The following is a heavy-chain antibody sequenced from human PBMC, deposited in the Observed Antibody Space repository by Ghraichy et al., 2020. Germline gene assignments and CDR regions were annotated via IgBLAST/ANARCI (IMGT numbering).Heavy chain of an antibody. CDR2: IWNDGSNK. Sequence: GGSLRLSCTASGFTFSTYGIHWVRQAPGKGLEWVALIWNDGSNKNYADSVKGRFTISRDNSKNTLYLQMNSLRAEDTAVYYCARDYYDSSGYVGFDYWGQGTLVTVSS. CDR1: GFTFSTYG. J-gene: IGHJ4*02. CDR3: ARDYYDSSGYVGFDY. D-gene: IGHD3-22*01. V-gene: IGHV3-33*01.